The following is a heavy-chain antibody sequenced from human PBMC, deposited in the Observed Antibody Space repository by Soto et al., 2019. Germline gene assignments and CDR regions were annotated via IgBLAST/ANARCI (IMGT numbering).Heavy chain of an antibody. J-gene: IGHJ4*02. CDR1: GFTFKLYT. CDR3: ARDAASSLDH. D-gene: IGHD6-13*01. V-gene: IGHV3-21*01. CDR2: CTPSSSSI. Sequence: PWWSLRLSCAASGFTFKLYTRHWVRQAPGKGLEWVSFCTPSSSSISYADSVEGRFTISRDNARNSLYLQIHNLRAEDTAVYYCARDAASSLDHWGQGTLVTVS.